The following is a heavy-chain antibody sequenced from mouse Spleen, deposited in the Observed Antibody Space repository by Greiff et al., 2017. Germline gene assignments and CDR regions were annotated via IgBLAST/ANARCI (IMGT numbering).Heavy chain of an antibody. CDR3: ASPPLYYYGSSYFAY. Sequence: QVQLQQSGPGLVQPSQSLSITCTVSGFSLTSYGVHWVRQSPGKGLEWLGVIWSGGSTDYNAAFISRLSISKDNSKSQVFFKMNSLQANDTAIYYCASPPLYYYGSSYFAYWGQGTLVTVSA. CDR1: GFSLTSYG. J-gene: IGHJ3*01. D-gene: IGHD1-1*01. V-gene: IGHV2-2*02. CDR2: IWSGGST.